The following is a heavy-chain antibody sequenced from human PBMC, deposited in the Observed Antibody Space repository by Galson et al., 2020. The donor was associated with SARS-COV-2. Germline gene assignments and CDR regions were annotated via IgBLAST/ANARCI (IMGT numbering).Heavy chain of an antibody. J-gene: IGHJ4*02. CDR2: ISPDVINA. Sequence: GGSLRPSCAASGFTSSTYTMHWVRQAPGKGPEWVAAISPDVINAYYSGSVQGRFTISRDNSRNALYLQLNSLRAEDTAVYYCARDQYGLPNYFDYWGQGTLVTVSS. V-gene: IGHV3-30*04. D-gene: IGHD3-10*01. CDR1: GFTSSTYT. CDR3: ARDQYGLPNYFDY.